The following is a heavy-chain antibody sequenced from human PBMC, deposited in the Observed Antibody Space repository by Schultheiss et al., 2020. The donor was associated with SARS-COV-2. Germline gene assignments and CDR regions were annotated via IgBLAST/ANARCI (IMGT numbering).Heavy chain of an antibody. CDR1: GGSISSYY. J-gene: IGHJ6*02. D-gene: IGHD6-13*01. Sequence: SQTLSLTCTVSGGSISSYYWGWIRQPPGKGLEWIGSIYYSGSTNYNPSLKSRVTISVDTSKNQFSLKLSSVTAADTAVYYCARDPYSSSPDRYYYGMDVWGQGTTVTVSS. CDR3: ARDPYSSSPDRYYYGMDV. CDR2: IYYSGST. V-gene: IGHV4-39*02.